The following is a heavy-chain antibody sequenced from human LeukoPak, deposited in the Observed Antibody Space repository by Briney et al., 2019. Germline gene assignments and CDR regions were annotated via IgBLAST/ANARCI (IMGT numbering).Heavy chain of an antibody. V-gene: IGHV3-23*01. CDR1: GFTSSNYG. CDR3: AKDLASSTWRFGF. Sequence: GGSLRLSCAASGFTSSNYGMTWVRQAPGKGLEWVSSISGGGHTYYADSAKGRFTISRDISINTLFLQMSNLRAEDTALYYCAKDLASSTWRFGFWGQGTLVTVSS. CDR2: ISGGGHT. J-gene: IGHJ4*02. D-gene: IGHD6-13*01.